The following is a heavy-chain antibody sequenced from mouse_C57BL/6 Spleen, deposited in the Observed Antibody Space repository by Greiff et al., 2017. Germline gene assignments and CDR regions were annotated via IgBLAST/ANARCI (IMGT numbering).Heavy chain of an antibody. CDR1: GYTFTSYW. Sequence: QVQLKESGAELVKPGASVKMSCKASGYTFTSYWITWVKQRPGQGLEWIGDIYPGSGSTNYNEKFKSKATLTVDTSSSTAYMQLSSLTSADSAVYYCAAIYYGYDYFDYWGQGTTLTVSS. CDR3: AAIYYGYDYFDY. CDR2: IYPGSGST. D-gene: IGHD2-2*01. J-gene: IGHJ2*01. V-gene: IGHV1-55*01.